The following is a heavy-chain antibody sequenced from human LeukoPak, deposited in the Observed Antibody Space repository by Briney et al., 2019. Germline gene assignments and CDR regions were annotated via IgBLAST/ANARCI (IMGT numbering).Heavy chain of an antibody. Sequence: SETLSLTCTVSGGSINSYYWSWIRQPPGKGLEWIGYIYYSGSTYYNPSLKSRVTISVDTSKNQFSLKLSSVTAADTAVYYCARYSSSGEIDYWGQGTLVTVSS. D-gene: IGHD6-6*01. V-gene: IGHV4-30-4*01. CDR3: ARYSSSGEIDY. J-gene: IGHJ4*02. CDR2: IYYSGST. CDR1: GGSINSYY.